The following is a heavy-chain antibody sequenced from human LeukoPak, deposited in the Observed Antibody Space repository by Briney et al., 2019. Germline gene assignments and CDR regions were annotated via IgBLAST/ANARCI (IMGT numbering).Heavy chain of an antibody. D-gene: IGHD3-22*01. Sequence: RASVKVSCKVSGYTLTELSMNWVRQAPGKGLEWMGGFDPEDGETIYAQKFQGRVTMTEDTSTDTAYMELSSLRPEDTAVYYCATVQTMVSSGYYSDYWGQGTLVTVSS. V-gene: IGHV1-24*01. J-gene: IGHJ4*02. CDR1: GYTLTELS. CDR2: FDPEDGET. CDR3: ATVQTMVSSGYYSDY.